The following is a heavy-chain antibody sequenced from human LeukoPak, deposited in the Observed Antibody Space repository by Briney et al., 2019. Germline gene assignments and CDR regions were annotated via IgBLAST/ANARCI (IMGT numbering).Heavy chain of an antibody. CDR1: GGSISLYY. V-gene: IGHV4-59*01. D-gene: IGHD3-22*01. J-gene: IGHJ4*02. CDR3: ARWGYFDSGGYFVVDY. Sequence: SETLSLTCTVSGGSISLYYWNWIRQPPGERLEWIGWIHYSGSTAYNPSLESRVTMSVDTSKNHISLKMTSVTAADTATYYCARWGYFDSGGYFVVDYWGQGALVTVSS. CDR2: IHYSGST.